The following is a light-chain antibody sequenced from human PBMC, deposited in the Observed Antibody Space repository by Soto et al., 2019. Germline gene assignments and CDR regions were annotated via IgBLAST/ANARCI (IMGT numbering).Light chain of an antibody. CDR3: MQALQKPST. J-gene: IGKJ1*01. V-gene: IGKV2-28*01. Sequence: VVVTQSPLSLPVTPGEPASMSCRASHSLLHTNGINYLHWYLQKPGQSPQLLIYLGSHRASGVPDRFSGSGSGTEYTLRISRVEAEDVGIYYCMQALQKPSTFGQGTKVDIK. CDR2: LGS. CDR1: HSLLHTNGINY.